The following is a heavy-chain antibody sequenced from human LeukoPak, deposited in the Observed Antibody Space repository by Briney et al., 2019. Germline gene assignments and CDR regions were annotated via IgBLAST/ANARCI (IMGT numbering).Heavy chain of an antibody. J-gene: IGHJ4*02. CDR3: ARGGIMGATTSNF. Sequence: GGSLRLSCAASGFTFSSYWMTWVRQAPGKGLEWVANIKHDGGEKYYVDSVKGRFTISGDNSDNTLYLQMNSLRAEDTAVYYCARGGIMGATTSNFWGQGTLVTVSS. CDR2: IKHDGGEK. CDR1: GFTFSSYW. D-gene: IGHD1-26*01. V-gene: IGHV3-7*05.